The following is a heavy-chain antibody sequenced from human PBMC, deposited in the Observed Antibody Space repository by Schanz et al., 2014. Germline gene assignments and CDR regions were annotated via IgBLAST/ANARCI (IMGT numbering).Heavy chain of an antibody. Sequence: EVHLVESGGGLVQPGGSLRLSCAASGFTFSSYAMSWVRQAPGKGLEWVSSISGSGGSTYYADSVKGRFTISRDNSKNTLYLQMNSLRAEDTAVYYCAKGRFGELSAFDIWGQGTMVTVSS. V-gene: IGHV3-23*04. CDR3: AKGRFGELSAFDI. CDR2: ISGSGGST. D-gene: IGHD3-10*01. J-gene: IGHJ3*02. CDR1: GFTFSSYA.